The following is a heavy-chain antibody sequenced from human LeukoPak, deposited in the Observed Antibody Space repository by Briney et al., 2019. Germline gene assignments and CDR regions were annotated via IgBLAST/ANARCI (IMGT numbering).Heavy chain of an antibody. D-gene: IGHD3-22*01. CDR2: IRYDGSNK. CDR3: AKSLAAEAYYYDSSGYLN. Sequence: TGGSLRLSCAASGFTFSTFAMIWVRQAPGKGLEWVAFIRYDGSNKYYADSVKGRSTISRDNSKNTLYLQMNSLRAEDTAVYYCAKSLAAEAYYYDSSGYLNWGQGTLVTVSS. CDR1: GFTFSTFA. J-gene: IGHJ4*02. V-gene: IGHV3-30*02.